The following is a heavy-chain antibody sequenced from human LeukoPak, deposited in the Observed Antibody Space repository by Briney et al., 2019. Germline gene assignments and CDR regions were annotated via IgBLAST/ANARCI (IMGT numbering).Heavy chain of an antibody. Sequence: PSETLSLTCAVYGGSFSGYYWSWIRQPPGKGLEWIGEINYSGSTNYNPSLKSRVTISVDTSKNQFSLKLSSVTAADTAVYYCARAQPSIYSSSGLFDYWGQGTLVTVSS. CDR1: GGSFSGYY. CDR3: ARAQPSIYSSSGLFDY. CDR2: INYSGST. J-gene: IGHJ4*02. D-gene: IGHD6-13*01. V-gene: IGHV4-34*01.